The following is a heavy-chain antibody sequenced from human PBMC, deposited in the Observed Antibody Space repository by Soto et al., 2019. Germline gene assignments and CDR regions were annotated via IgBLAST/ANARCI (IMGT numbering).Heavy chain of an antibody. V-gene: IGHV4-61*01. CDR2: VHYSGST. J-gene: IGHJ4*02. CDR1: GDSVSSSSYY. Sequence: QVQLQASCTGLVKPSETRSLTCTVYGDSVSSSSYYWSCIRQPPGKGLEWIGNVHYSGSTNYNPSLKSLVTIAVDTSKNQFSLNLSSVTSADTAVYYCAGVKWLLYDMDYSCQGTLVTVSS. CDR3: AGVKWLLYDMDY. D-gene: IGHD3-3*01.